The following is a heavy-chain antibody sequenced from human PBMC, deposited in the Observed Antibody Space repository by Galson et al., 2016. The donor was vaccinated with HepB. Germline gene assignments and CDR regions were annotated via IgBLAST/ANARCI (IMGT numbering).Heavy chain of an antibody. CDR1: GGSVSSGPYY. V-gene: IGHV4-61*01. CDR3: ARQGYYFHTGGYYSQYFDY. Sequence: ETLSLTCTVSGGSVSSGPYYWSWIRQPPGKGLEWIGYIFYSGTTNYNPSLKSRVTISVDTSKNQFSLKLSSVTAADTAIYYCARQGYYFHTGGYYSQYFDYWGQGILVTVSS. CDR2: IFYSGTT. D-gene: IGHD3-22*01. J-gene: IGHJ4*02.